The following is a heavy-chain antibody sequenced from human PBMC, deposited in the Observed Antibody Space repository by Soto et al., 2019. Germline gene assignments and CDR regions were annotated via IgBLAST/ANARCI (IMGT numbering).Heavy chain of an antibody. CDR1: GYSFTSCW. D-gene: IGHD4-4*01. J-gene: IGHJ6*02. CDR3: AIATGTVTTGGYYYGMDV. Sequence: GESLKIRCKGSGYSFTSCWIGWVRQMPGKGLEGMGIIYPGDSDTRYSPSFQGQVTISADKSISTAYLQWSSLKASDTAMYYCAIATGTVTTGGYYYGMDVWGQGTSVTVSS. CDR2: IYPGDSDT. V-gene: IGHV5-51*01.